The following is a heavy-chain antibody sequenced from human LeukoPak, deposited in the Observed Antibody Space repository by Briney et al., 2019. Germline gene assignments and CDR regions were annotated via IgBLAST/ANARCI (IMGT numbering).Heavy chain of an antibody. CDR1: GGSISSYY. V-gene: IGHV4-59*12. J-gene: IGHJ4*02. CDR3: ARARYSSGWYGN. Sequence: SETLSLTCTVSGGSISSYYWSWIRQPPGKGLEWIGYIYYSGSTNYNPSLKSRVTISVDTSKNQFSLKLSSVTAADTAVYYCARARYSSGWYGNWGQGTLVTVSS. D-gene: IGHD6-19*01. CDR2: IYYSGST.